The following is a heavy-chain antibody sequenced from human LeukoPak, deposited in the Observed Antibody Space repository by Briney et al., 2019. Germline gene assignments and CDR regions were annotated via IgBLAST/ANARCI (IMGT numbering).Heavy chain of an antibody. Sequence: PGGSLRLSCVASGFTFDDYAMHWVRQAPGKGLEWVSSISWNSGSIGYADSVKGRFTISRDNAKNSLYLQMNSLRAEDTALYYCAKGMSSSGWFTFDFWGQGTLVTVSS. D-gene: IGHD6-19*01. CDR1: GFTFDDYA. V-gene: IGHV3-9*01. J-gene: IGHJ4*02. CDR3: AKGMSSSGWFTFDF. CDR2: ISWNSGSI.